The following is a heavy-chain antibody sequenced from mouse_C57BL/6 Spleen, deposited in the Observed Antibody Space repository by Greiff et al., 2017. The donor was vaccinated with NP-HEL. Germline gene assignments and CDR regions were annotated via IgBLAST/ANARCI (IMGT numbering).Heavy chain of an antibody. V-gene: IGHV1-61*01. CDR1: GYTFTSYW. D-gene: IGHD1-1*01. Sequence: VQLQQPGAELVRPGSSVKLSCKASGYTFTSYWMDWVKQRPGQGLEWIGNIYPSDSETHYNQKFKDKATLTVDKSSSTAYMQLSSLTSEDSAVYYCAREETYYGSSPAWFAYWGQGTLVTVSA. CDR2: IYPSDSET. J-gene: IGHJ3*01. CDR3: AREETYYGSSPAWFAY.